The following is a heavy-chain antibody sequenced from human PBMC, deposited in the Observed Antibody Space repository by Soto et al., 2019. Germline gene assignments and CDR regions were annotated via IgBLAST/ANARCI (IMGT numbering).Heavy chain of an antibody. CDR3: ARYPGFDFWSGYRNWFDP. CDR2: ISAYNGNT. J-gene: IGHJ5*02. Sequence: ASVKGSCKASGYTFTSYGIRWVRPAPGQGLEWMGWISAYNGNTNYAQKLQGRVTMTTDTSTSTPYMELRSLRSDDTAVYYCARYPGFDFWSGYRNWFDPWGQGTLVTV. D-gene: IGHD3-3*01. CDR1: GYTFTSYG. V-gene: IGHV1-18*01.